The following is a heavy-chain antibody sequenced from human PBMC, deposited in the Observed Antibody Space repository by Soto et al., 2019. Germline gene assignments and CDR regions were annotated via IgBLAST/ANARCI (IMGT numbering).Heavy chain of an antibody. J-gene: IGHJ4*02. Sequence: QITLKESGHTLVKPTQTLTLTCTFSGFSLSTSGVAVGWVRQPPGKALEWLALIYWDDDKRYSPSLKSRLTITKDTSKNEVVLTVTNMDAVDTATYYCARRGGGGASRFYYFDYWGQGTLVTVSS. CDR3: ARRGGGGASRFYYFDY. CDR2: IYWDDDK. CDR1: GFSLSTSGVA. D-gene: IGHD2-21*01. V-gene: IGHV2-5*02.